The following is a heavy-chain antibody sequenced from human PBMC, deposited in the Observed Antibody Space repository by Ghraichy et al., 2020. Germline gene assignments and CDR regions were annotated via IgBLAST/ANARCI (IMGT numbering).Heavy chain of an antibody. J-gene: IGHJ3*02. CDR3: ARDMTYYYDSSGYYLDAFDI. Sequence: SLRLSCAASGFTFSSYGMHWVRQAPGKGLEWVAVIWYDGSNKYYADSVKGRFTISRDNSKNTLYLQMNSLRAEDTAVYYCARDMTYYYDSSGYYLDAFDIWGQGTMVTVSS. D-gene: IGHD3-22*01. CDR1: GFTFSSYG. CDR2: IWYDGSNK. V-gene: IGHV3-33*01.